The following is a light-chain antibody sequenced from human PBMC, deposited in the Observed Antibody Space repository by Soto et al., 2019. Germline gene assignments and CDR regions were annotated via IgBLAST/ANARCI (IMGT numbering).Light chain of an antibody. CDR1: QSVSSW. Sequence: DIQMTQSPSTLSASVGDRVTITCRASQSVSSWLAWYQQRPGKAPKLLIYDASSLESGVPSRFSGSGSGTEFPLTISSLQPDDFATYYCHQYNSYYPSFGQGTKLEIK. CDR3: HQYNSYYPS. CDR2: DAS. J-gene: IGKJ2*01. V-gene: IGKV1-5*01.